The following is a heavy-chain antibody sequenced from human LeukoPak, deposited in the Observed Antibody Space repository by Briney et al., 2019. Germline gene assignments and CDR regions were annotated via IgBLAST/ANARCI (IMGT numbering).Heavy chain of an antibody. V-gene: IGHV1-8*01. CDR2: MNPNTGKT. Sequence: GASVKVSCKASGYTFTSYDINWVRQAAGQGLEWMGYMNPNTGKTGYAQRFQGRVTMTREPSIDTAYMDLSSLASENTAVYYCARKTCSTTSCLHPWGQGTLVTVSS. CDR3: ARKTCSTTSCLHP. D-gene: IGHD2-2*01. CDR1: GYTFTSYD. J-gene: IGHJ5*02.